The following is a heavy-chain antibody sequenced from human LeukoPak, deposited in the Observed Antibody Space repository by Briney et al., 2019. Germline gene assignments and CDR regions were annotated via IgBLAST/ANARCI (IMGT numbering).Heavy chain of an antibody. V-gene: IGHV3-11*06. J-gene: IGHJ4*02. CDR3: ARVAYGYSVDY. CDR2: ISSSSYT. CDR1: GFTFSDYY. Sequence: SGGSLRLSCAASGFTFSDYYMSWIRQAPGKGLEWVSYISSSSYTNYADSVKGRFTISRDNAKNSLYLQMNSLRAEDAAVYYCARVAYGYSVDYWGQGTLVIVSS. D-gene: IGHD5-18*01.